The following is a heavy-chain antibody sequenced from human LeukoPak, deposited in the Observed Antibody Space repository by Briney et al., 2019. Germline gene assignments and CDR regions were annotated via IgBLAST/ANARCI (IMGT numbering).Heavy chain of an antibody. V-gene: IGHV6-1*01. J-gene: IGHJ4*02. CDR3: ARGSGYYDTGSFSFVDN. CDR2: TYYRSQWFI. Sequence: SQSLSLTCAISGDSVSSDSAAWNWIRHSPSRGLEWLARTYYRSQWFIDYAVTVKTRITIKSDPSRNQFSLELNSVTPEDTGVYYCARGSGYYDTGSFSFVDNWGQGTLVTVSS. CDR1: GDSVSSDSAA. D-gene: IGHD3-22*01.